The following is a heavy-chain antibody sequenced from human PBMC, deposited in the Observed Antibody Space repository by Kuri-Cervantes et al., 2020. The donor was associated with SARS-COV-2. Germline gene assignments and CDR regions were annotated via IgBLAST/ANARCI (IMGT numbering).Heavy chain of an antibody. CDR2: ISSSNSYI. Sequence: GGSLRLSCAASGFTFSSYSMNWVRQAPGKGLEWVSSISSSNSYIYYADSVKGRFTISRDNAKNSLYLQMNSLRAEDTAVYYCARSFTVTDPFDPWGQGTLVNVSS. CDR1: GFTFSSYS. D-gene: IGHD4-11*01. J-gene: IGHJ5*02. CDR3: ARSFTVTDPFDP. V-gene: IGHV3-21*01.